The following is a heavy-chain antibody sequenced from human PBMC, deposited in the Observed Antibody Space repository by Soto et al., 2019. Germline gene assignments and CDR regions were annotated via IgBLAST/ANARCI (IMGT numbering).Heavy chain of an antibody. CDR2: INYNGGTT. CDR3: VTWGGIEARNLDH. CDR1: GFPFSNHA. D-gene: IGHD6-6*01. J-gene: IGHJ4*02. V-gene: IGHV3-64D*06. Sequence: PGGSLRLSCSASGFPFSNHAMHWVRQAPGKGLEYVSAINYNGGTTYYVDSVKGRFTISRDNSKNTLYLQMSSLKVEDTAMYHCVTWGGIEARNLDHWGPGTLVTVSS.